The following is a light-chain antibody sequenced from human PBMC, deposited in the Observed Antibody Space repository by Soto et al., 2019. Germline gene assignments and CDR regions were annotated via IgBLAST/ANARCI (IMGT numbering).Light chain of an antibody. CDR2: LNSDGSH. CDR1: SGHSNYA. Sequence: QLVLTQSPSASASLGASVKLTCTLSSGHSNYAIAWHQQQPEKGPRYLMKLNSDGSHSTGDGIPDRFSGSSSGAERYLTISSRQSEDEADYYCQTWGSGIRVFGGGTKLTVL. J-gene: IGLJ3*02. CDR3: QTWGSGIRV. V-gene: IGLV4-69*01.